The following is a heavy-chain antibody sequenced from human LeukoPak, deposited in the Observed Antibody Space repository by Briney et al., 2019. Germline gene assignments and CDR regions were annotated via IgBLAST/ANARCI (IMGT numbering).Heavy chain of an antibody. V-gene: IGHV3-48*03. CDR1: GFTFSSYE. J-gene: IGHJ3*02. D-gene: IGHD3-22*01. CDR3: MIVVVITTTNAFDI. Sequence: GGSLRLSCAASGFTFSSYEMNWVRQAPGKGLEWVSYISSSGSTIYYADSVKGRFTISRDNAKNSLYLQMNSLRAEDTAVYYCMIVVVITTTNAFDIWGQGTMVTVSS. CDR2: ISSSGSTI.